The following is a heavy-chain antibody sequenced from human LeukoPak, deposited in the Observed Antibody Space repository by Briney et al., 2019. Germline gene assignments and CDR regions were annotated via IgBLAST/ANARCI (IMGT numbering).Heavy chain of an antibody. D-gene: IGHD2-2*01. V-gene: IGHV3-23*01. J-gene: IGHJ4*02. Sequence: PGGSLRLSCSASGFTFSSYAMSWVRQAPGKGLEWVSAISGSGGSTYYADSVKGRFTISRDNSKNTLYLQMNSLRAEDTAVYYCAKGGGEVPANFDYWGQGTLVTVSS. CDR2: ISGSGGST. CDR1: GFTFSSYA. CDR3: AKGGGEVPANFDY.